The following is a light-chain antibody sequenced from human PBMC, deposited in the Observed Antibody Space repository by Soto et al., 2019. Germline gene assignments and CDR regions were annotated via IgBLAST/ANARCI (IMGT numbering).Light chain of an antibody. CDR1: SSDIRDYDY. CDR3: TSYTTINTYI. Sequence: QSALTQPASVSASPGQSITISCTGTSSDIRDYDYVSWYQQHPGKAPKLIIYEVINRPSGVSDRFSGSKSGNTASLTISGLQSEDEADYYCTSYTTINTYIFGTGTKVTVL. CDR2: EVI. V-gene: IGLV2-14*01. J-gene: IGLJ1*01.